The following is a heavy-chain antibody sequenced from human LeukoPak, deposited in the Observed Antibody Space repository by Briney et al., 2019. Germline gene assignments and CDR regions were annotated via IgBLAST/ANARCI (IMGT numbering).Heavy chain of an antibody. CDR1: GGSVISYY. CDR2: INHSGST. D-gene: IGHD4-17*01. Sequence: SETLSLTCTVSGGSVISYYWSWISQPPGKGVEWIGEINHSGSTNYNPSLKSRVTISVDTSKNQFSLKLSSVTAADTAVYYCARGWQDGELDYWGQGTLVTVSS. CDR3: ARGWQDGELDY. V-gene: IGHV4-34*01. J-gene: IGHJ4*02.